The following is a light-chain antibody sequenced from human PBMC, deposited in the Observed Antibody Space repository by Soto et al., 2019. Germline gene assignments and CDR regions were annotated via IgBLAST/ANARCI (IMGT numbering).Light chain of an antibody. CDR1: QSVSSSY. CDR3: QQYGSSPT. CDR2: DAS. V-gene: IGKV3-20*01. Sequence: EIVLTQSPGTLSLSPGKRATLSCRASQSVSSSYLAWYQQKPGQAPXLLIYDASTRATGIPARFSGSGSGTDFPLTISRLEPEDSAVDDCQQYGSSPTFGQGTRLEIK. J-gene: IGKJ5*01.